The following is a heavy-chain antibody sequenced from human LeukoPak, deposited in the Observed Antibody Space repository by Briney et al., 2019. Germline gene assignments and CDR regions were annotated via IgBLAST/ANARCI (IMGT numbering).Heavy chain of an antibody. CDR1: GYTFTSYY. Sequence: GASVKVSCKASGYTFTSYYMHWVRQAPGQGLEWMGIINPSGGSTSYAQKFQGRVTMTRDMSTSTVYMELSSLRSEDTAVYYCARVSGDTDAFDIWGQGTMVTVSS. V-gene: IGHV1-46*01. D-gene: IGHD2-21*02. CDR3: ARVSGDTDAFDI. CDR2: INPSGGST. J-gene: IGHJ3*02.